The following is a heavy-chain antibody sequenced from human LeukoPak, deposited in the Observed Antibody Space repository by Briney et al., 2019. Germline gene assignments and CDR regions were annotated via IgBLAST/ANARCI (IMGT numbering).Heavy chain of an antibody. CDR1: GFTFSSYS. D-gene: IGHD3-10*01. V-gene: IGHV3-21*01. Sequence: GGSLRLSCAASGFTFSSYSMNWVRQAPGKGLEWVSSISSSSSYIYYADSVKGRFTISRDNAKNSLYLQMNSLRAEDTAVYYCAREGILWFGELLYSDYWGQGTPVTVSS. CDR2: ISSSSSYI. J-gene: IGHJ4*02. CDR3: AREGILWFGELLYSDY.